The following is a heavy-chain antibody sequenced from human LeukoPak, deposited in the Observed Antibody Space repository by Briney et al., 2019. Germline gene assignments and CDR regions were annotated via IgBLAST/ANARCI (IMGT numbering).Heavy chain of an antibody. CDR2: INHSGST. CDR3: ARPYTFYYMDV. D-gene: IGHD3-16*01. J-gene: IGHJ6*03. Sequence: PSETLSLTCAVYGGSFSNYYWSWIRQPPGKGLEWIGEINHSGSTSYNPSLKSRVTISVDTSKNQFSLKLSSVTAADTAVYYCARPYTFYYMDVWGKGTTVTISS. CDR1: GGSFSNYY. V-gene: IGHV4-34*01.